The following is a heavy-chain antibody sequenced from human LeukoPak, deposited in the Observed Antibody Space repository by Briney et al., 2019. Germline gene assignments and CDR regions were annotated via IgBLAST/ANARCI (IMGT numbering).Heavy chain of an antibody. Sequence: GGSLRLSCAASGFTFTTYWMTWVRQAPGKGLEWVANIKQDGSDKYYVDSVKGRFTISRDNARKSVYLQMNSLRAEDTAVYYCARDWVVSSGWGNYYWGQGTLVTVSS. V-gene: IGHV3-7*01. J-gene: IGHJ4*02. CDR3: ARDWVVSSGWGNYY. D-gene: IGHD6-19*01. CDR2: IKQDGSDK. CDR1: GFTFTTYW.